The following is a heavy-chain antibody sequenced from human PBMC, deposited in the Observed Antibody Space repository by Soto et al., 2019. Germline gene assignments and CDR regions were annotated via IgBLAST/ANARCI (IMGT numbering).Heavy chain of an antibody. CDR3: ARVTIVRGVKPQFHP. V-gene: IGHV1-3*01. CDR1: GYTFTSYA. J-gene: IGHJ5*02. Sequence: QVQLVQSGAEVKKPGASVKVSCKASGYTFTSYAMHWVRQAPGQRLEWMGWINAGNGNTKYSQKFQGRVTITRDTSASTAYMELSSLRSEDTAVYYCARVTIVRGVKPQFHPWGQGTLVTVSS. CDR2: INAGNGNT. D-gene: IGHD3-10*01.